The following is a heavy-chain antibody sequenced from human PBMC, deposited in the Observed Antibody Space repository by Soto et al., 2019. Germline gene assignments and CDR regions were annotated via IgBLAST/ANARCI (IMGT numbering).Heavy chain of an antibody. V-gene: IGHV1-69*06. D-gene: IGHD5-12*01. CDR2: IIPIFCTA. CDR3: ARAIGDGYPAGFDY. Sequence: QVQLVQSGAEVKKPWSSVNVSCKAYGGTFSSYAISWVRQAPGQGLEWMGGIIPIFCTANYAQKFQGRVTITADKSTSTAYMELSSLRSEDTAVYYCARAIGDGYPAGFDYWGQGNLVTVSS. CDR1: GGTFSSYA. J-gene: IGHJ4*02.